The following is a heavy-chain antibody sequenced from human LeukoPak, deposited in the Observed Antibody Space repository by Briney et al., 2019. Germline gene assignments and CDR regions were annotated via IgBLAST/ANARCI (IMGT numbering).Heavy chain of an antibody. J-gene: IGHJ2*01. CDR2: IGTAGDT. CDR3: ARAEGFGYFDL. Sequence: GGSLRLSRAASGFTFSSYDMHWVRQATGKGLELVSAIGTAGDTYYPSSVKGRFTISRENAKNSLYLQMNRLRAGDTAVYYCARAEGFGYFDLWGRGTLVTVSS. D-gene: IGHD2-15*01. V-gene: IGHV3-13*01. CDR1: GFTFSSYD.